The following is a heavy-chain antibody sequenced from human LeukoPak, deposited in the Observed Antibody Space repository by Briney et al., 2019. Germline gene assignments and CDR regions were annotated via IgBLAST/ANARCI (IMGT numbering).Heavy chain of an antibody. V-gene: IGHV4-59*08. CDR3: AGGFVGTATGYYFDY. CDR2: IYYSGST. CDR1: GGSISSYY. J-gene: IGHJ4*02. Sequence: SETLSLTCTVSGGSISSYYWSWIRQPPGKGLEWIGYIYYSGSTNYNPSLKSRVTISVDTSKNQFSLKLSSVTAADTAVYYCAGGFVGTATGYYFDYWGQGTLVTVS. D-gene: IGHD5-18*01.